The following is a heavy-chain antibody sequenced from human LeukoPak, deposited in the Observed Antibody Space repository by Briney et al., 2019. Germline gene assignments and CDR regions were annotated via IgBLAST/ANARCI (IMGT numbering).Heavy chain of an antibody. D-gene: IGHD3-22*01. Sequence: PGGSLRLSCAASGFSFSNYAMRCVRQAPGKGLEWVLDISDSGYTTDYADPVKGRLTISRDNSKNTLYLQMNSLRFEDTAVYYCAKDTDSSGYAPFDNWGQGTLVAVSS. J-gene: IGHJ4*02. CDR2: ISDSGYTT. V-gene: IGHV3-23*01. CDR3: AKDTDSSGYAPFDN. CDR1: GFSFSNYA.